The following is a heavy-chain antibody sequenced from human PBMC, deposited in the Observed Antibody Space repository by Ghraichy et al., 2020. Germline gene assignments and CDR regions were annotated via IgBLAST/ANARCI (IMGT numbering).Heavy chain of an antibody. CDR3: ARLRVLTGLVPTAFDP. CDR1: RMG. V-gene: IGHV2-26*01. D-gene: IGHD3-9*01. CDR2: IFSNDEK. J-gene: IGHJ5*02. Sequence: RMGVSGIRQPPGKALEWLAHIFSNDEKSYSTSLKSRLTISKDTSKSQGVLTMTNMDPVDTATYYCARLRVLTGLVPTAFDPWGQGTLVTVSS.